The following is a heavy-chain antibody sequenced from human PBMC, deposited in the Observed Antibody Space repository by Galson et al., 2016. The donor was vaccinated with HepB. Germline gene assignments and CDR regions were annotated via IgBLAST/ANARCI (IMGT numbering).Heavy chain of an antibody. D-gene: IGHD4-17*01. V-gene: IGHV3-23*01. CDR1: GLTFNIYA. CDR2: IAGSGAPT. J-gene: IGHJ4*02. CDR3: AKGLYGDYSYFDD. Sequence: SLRLSCAASGLTFNIYAMSWVRQAPGKGLEWVAAIAGSGAPTNYADSVKGRFTISRDNSKNTLYLQMNSLRAEDTAVYYCAKGLYGDYSYFDDWGQGTPVTVSS.